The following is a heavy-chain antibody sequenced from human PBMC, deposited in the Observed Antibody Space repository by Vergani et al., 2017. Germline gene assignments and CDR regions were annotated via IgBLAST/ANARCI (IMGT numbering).Heavy chain of an antibody. D-gene: IGHD6-13*01. CDR1: GGSTSSGLNY. V-gene: IGHV4-61*02. Sequence: QVQLQESGPGLVKPSQTLSLTCTVSGGSTSSGLNYWSWIRQPAGKGLEWIGRVYSSGSTHYNPYLKSRVTISVDTSKNQFSLQLRSVTAADTAVYFCARGNSSSWPLDYWGQGTLVTVSS. CDR2: VYSSGST. CDR3: ARGNSSSWPLDY. J-gene: IGHJ4*02.